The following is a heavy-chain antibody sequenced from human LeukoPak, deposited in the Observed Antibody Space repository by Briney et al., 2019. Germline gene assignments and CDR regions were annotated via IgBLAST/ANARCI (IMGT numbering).Heavy chain of an antibody. Sequence: ASVKVSCKASGYTFTSYGISWVRQAPGQGLEWMGWISAYNGNTNYAQKLQGRVTMNTDTSTSTAYMELRSLRSDDTAVYYCARDLHYYDSSGYYIFDYWGQGTLVTVSS. D-gene: IGHD3-22*01. V-gene: IGHV1-18*01. CDR2: ISAYNGNT. CDR1: GYTFTSYG. J-gene: IGHJ4*02. CDR3: ARDLHYYDSSGYYIFDY.